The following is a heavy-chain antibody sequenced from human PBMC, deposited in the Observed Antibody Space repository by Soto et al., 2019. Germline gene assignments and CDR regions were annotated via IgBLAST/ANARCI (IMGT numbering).Heavy chain of an antibody. D-gene: IGHD1-26*01. CDR2: INPNSGGT. V-gene: IGHV1-2*04. CDR3: ARDPKLIGGATPPLYYFDY. J-gene: IGHJ4*02. Sequence: QVQLVQSGAEVKKPGASVKVSCKASGYTFTGYYMHWVRQAPGQGLEWMGWINPNSGGTNYAQKLQGWVTMTRDTSISTAYMELSRLRSDDTAVYYCARDPKLIGGATPPLYYFDYWGQGTLVTVSS. CDR1: GYTFTGYY.